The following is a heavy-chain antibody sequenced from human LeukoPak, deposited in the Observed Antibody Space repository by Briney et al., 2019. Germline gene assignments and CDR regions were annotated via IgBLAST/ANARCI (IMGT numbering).Heavy chain of an antibody. CDR2: ISRSSIYT. D-gene: IGHD2-15*01. CDR1: GFIFSDYY. V-gene: IGHV3-11*05. CDR3: ARGSPPAY. J-gene: IGHJ4*02. Sequence: GGSLRLSCAASGFIFSDYYMSWIRQAPGKGLEWLSYISRSSIYTSYADSVKDRFTISRDNAKNSLYLQLNSLRAEDTAVYYCARGSPPAYWGQGTLVTVSS.